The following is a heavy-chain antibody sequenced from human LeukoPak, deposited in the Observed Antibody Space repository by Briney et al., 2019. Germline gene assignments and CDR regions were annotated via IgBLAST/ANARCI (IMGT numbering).Heavy chain of an antibody. CDR3: ARVPSGSYLGNFDY. J-gene: IGHJ4*02. CDR2: IIPIFGTA. V-gene: IGHV1-69*05. D-gene: IGHD1-26*01. CDR1: GGTFSSYA. Sequence: SVKVSCKASGGTFSSYAISWVRQAPGQGLEWMGGIIPIFGTANYAQKFQGRVTITTDESTSTAYMELSRLRSEDTAVYYCARVPSGSYLGNFDYWGQGTLVTVSS.